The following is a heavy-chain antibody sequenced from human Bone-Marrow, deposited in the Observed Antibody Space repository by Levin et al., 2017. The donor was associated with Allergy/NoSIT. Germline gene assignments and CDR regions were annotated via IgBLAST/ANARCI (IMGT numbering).Heavy chain of an antibody. CDR2: LSYDGSNR. Sequence: TGGSLRLSCAASGYTFSSYGMHWVRQAPGKGLEWVAVLSYDGSNRYYADSVKGRFTISRDNSKNTLYLQMNSLRAEDTAVYYCAKDPTYYGSGSQYYGSILGAREWGYWGQGTLVTVSS. J-gene: IGHJ4*02. D-gene: IGHD3-10*01. CDR3: AKDPTYYGSGSQYYGSILGAREWGY. V-gene: IGHV3-30*18. CDR1: GYTFSSYG.